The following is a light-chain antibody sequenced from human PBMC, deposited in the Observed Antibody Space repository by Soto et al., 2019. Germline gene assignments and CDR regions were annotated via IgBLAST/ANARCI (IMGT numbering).Light chain of an antibody. CDR1: TSNIGSSS. V-gene: IGLV1-47*01. J-gene: IGLJ2*01. CDR2: ESN. CDR3: AAWDDSLGGPV. Sequence: QSVLTQPPSASGTPGQRVTISCSGSTSNIGSSSVYWYQQLPGTAPKVFIYESNRRPSGVPVRFSGSRSGTSASLAISGLRSEYEADYYCAAWDDSLGGPVFGGGTKLTVL.